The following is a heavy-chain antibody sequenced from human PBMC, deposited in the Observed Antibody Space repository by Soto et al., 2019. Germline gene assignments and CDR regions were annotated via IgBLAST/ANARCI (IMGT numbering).Heavy chain of an antibody. J-gene: IGHJ4*02. CDR2: IIPIFGTA. Sequence: QVQLVQSGAEVKKPGSSVKVSCKASGGTFSSYAISWVRQAPGQGLEWMGGIIPIFGTANYAQKFQGRVTITADESXSXAYMELSSLRSEDTAVYYCARDPPRYCSGGSCYSGDWGQGTLVTVSS. CDR1: GGTFSSYA. V-gene: IGHV1-69*12. D-gene: IGHD2-15*01. CDR3: ARDPPRYCSGGSCYSGD.